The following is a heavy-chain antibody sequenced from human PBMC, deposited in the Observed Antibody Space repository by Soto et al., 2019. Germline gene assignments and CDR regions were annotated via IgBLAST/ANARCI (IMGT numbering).Heavy chain of an antibody. CDR1: GGSITSGGDY. Sequence: QVQLQESGPGLVKSSQTLSLTCTVSGGSITSGGDYWNWIRQHPGKGLEWIGYISYSGSTYYNPSLRSRVTISIDTSKNQFSLKLSSVTAADTAVYYCARDREYCTGRRCSENYYYGLHLWGQGTTVTVSS. J-gene: IGHJ6*02. CDR3: ARDREYCTGRRCSENYYYGLHL. V-gene: IGHV4-31*03. CDR2: ISYSGST. D-gene: IGHD2-15*01.